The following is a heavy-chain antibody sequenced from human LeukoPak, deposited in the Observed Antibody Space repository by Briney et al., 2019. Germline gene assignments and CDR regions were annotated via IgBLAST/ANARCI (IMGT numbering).Heavy chain of an antibody. CDR1: GFTFRSYA. V-gene: IGHV3-21*01. CDR2: ISSSSSYI. Sequence: GGSLRLSCAASGFTFRSYAMSWVRQAPGKGLEWVSSISSSSSYIYYADSVKGRFTISRDNAKNSLYLQMNSLRAEDTAVYYCASTYYYGSGSYSDYWGQGTLVTVSS. J-gene: IGHJ4*02. D-gene: IGHD3-10*01. CDR3: ASTYYYGSGSYSDY.